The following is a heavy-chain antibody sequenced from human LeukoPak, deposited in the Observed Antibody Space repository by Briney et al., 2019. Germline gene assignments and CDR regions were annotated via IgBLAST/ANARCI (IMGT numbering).Heavy chain of an antibody. CDR3: VRQYSGYESLYFDS. J-gene: IGHJ4*02. D-gene: IGHD5-12*01. CDR2: INTYTGTP. Sequence: WASVKVSCKASGYTFSSYTLSWLRQAPGQGLEWMGWINTYTGTPTYAQGFRGRFVFSLDRSVSTAYLQINSLKAEDIPVYYCVRQYSGYESLYFDSWGQGTLVTVSS. CDR1: GYTFSSYT. V-gene: IGHV7-4-1*02.